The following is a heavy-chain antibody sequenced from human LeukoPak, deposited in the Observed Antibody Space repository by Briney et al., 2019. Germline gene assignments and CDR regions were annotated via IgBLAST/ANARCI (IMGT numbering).Heavy chain of an antibody. CDR1: GFTFSSYS. D-gene: IGHD3-10*01. J-gene: IGHJ4*02. V-gene: IGHV3-21*04. Sequence: PGGSLRLSCAASGFTFSSYSMNWVRQAPGKGLEWVSSISSSSSYIYYADSVKGRFTISRDNAKNSLYLQMNSLRAEDTALYYCAKDPSYYYGSGSSPYYFDYWGQGTLVTVSS. CDR2: ISSSSSYI. CDR3: AKDPSYYYGSGSSPYYFDY.